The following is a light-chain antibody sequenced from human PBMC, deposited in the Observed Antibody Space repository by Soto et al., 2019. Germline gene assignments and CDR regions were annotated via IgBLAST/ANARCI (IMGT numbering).Light chain of an antibody. CDR3: QTRGTGVV. CDR1: SGHSSYA. Sequence: QSVLTQSPSASASLGASVKLTCTLSSGHSSYAIAWHQQQPEKGPRYLMKLNSDGSHSKGDGLPDRFSGSSSGAERYLTISSLQSEDEADYYCQTRGTGVVFGGGTKLTVL. V-gene: IGLV4-69*01. CDR2: LNSDGSH. J-gene: IGLJ2*01.